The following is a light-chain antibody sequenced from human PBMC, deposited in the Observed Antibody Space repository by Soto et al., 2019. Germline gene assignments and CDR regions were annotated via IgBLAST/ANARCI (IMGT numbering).Light chain of an antibody. CDR2: GAS. CDR1: QSVSSN. CDR3: QQYNNWPPFT. J-gene: IGKJ3*01. Sequence: EIMMTQSPATLSASPGERATLSCRASQSVSSNLAWYQQKPGQAPRLLIYGASTRATGIPARFSGSGSGTKFTLTISSLQSEDFALYYCQQYNNWPPFTFGPGTKVDIK. V-gene: IGKV3-15*01.